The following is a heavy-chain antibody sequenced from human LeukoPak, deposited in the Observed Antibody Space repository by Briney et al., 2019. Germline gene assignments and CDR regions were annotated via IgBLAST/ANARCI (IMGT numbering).Heavy chain of an antibody. CDR1: GGSISSYY. Sequence: SETLSLTCTVSGGSISSYYWSWIRQPPGKGLEWIGYIYYSGSTNYNPSLRSRVTISVDTSKNQFSLKLNSVTAADTAVYYCARQGGSSSAYYWFDPWGQGTLVTVSS. CDR2: IYYSGST. J-gene: IGHJ5*02. CDR3: ARQGGSSSAYYWFDP. V-gene: IGHV4-59*08. D-gene: IGHD3-22*01.